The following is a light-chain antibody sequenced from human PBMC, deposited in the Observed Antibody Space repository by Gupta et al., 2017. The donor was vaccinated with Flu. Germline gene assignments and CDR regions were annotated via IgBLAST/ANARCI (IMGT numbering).Light chain of an antibody. CDR3: QQTYIMPTT. CDR2: SAS. V-gene: IGKV1-39*01. Sequence: DIQMTQSPSSLYVSLGDRISITCRASEDINTYLNWYQQRPGESPKLLVYSASILQGGVPSRFSGSGSGTDFTLTITNVQPGDFVTYYCQQTYIMPTTVGQGTKL. J-gene: IGKJ2*01. CDR1: EDINTY.